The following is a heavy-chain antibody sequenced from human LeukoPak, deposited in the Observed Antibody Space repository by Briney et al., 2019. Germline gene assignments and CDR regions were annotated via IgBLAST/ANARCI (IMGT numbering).Heavy chain of an antibody. CDR3: ARDAPTYGSGSYYPY. CDR1: GLTFSSYS. CDR2: ISGSSTTI. D-gene: IGHD3-10*01. V-gene: IGHV3-48*02. Sequence: GGPLRLSCAASGLTFSSYSMNWVRQAPGKGLEWVSYISGSSTTIYYADPLKGRFTISRDNAENSLYLQMNSLRDEDTAVYYCARDAPTYGSGSYYPYWGQGVLVTVSS. J-gene: IGHJ4*02.